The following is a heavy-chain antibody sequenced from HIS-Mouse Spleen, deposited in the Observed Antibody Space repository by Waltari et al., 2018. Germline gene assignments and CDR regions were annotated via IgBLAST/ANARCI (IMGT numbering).Heavy chain of an antibody. J-gene: IGHJ2*01. CDR3: AREIPYSSSWYDWYFDL. D-gene: IGHD6-13*01. Sequence: QLQLQESGPGLVMPSETLSPTCTVSGCSIRSTSFYWAWTRQPPGKGLEWIGSFYYSGSTYYNPSLKSRVTISVDTSKNQFSLKLSSVTAADTAVYYCAREIPYSSSWYDWYFDLWGRGTLVTVSS. V-gene: IGHV4-39*07. CDR2: FYYSGST. CDR1: GCSIRSTSFY.